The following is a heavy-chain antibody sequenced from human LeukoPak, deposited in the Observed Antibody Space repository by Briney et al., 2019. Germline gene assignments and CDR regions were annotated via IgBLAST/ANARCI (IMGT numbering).Heavy chain of an antibody. Sequence: ASVKVSCKASGYTFTSYGISWVRQAPGQGLEWMGWISAYNGNTNYAQKLQGRVTMTTDTSTSTAHMELRSLRSDDTAVYYCVYYDSSGYPDYFDYWGQGTLVTVSS. CDR1: GYTFTSYG. V-gene: IGHV1-18*01. CDR2: ISAYNGNT. CDR3: VYYDSSGYPDYFDY. D-gene: IGHD3-22*01. J-gene: IGHJ4*02.